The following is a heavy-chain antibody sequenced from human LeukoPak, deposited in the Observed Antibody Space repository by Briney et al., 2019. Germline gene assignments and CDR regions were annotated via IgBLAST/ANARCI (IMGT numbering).Heavy chain of an antibody. J-gene: IGHJ4*02. CDR1: GFTFSSYA. CDR2: ISYDGSNK. V-gene: IGHV3-30*04. D-gene: IGHD6-19*01. CDR3: AKVIAVAATSY. Sequence: PGGSLRLSCAASGFTFSSYAMHWVRQAPGKGLEWVAVISYDGSNKYYADSVKGRFTISRDNSKNTLYLQMNSLRAEDTAVYYCAKVIAVAATSYWGQGTLVTVSS.